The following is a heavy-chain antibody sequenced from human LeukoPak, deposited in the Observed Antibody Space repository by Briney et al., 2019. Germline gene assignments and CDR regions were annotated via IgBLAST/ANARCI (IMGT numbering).Heavy chain of an antibody. CDR3: ARGRRAGWNYLQPFDY. Sequence: SETLSLTCAVYGGSFSGYYWSWIRQPPGKGLEWIGEINHSGSTNYNPSLKSRVTISVDTSKNQFSLKLSSVTAADTAVYYCARGRRAGWNYLQPFDYWGQGTLVTVSS. CDR2: INHSGST. CDR1: GGSFSGYY. J-gene: IGHJ4*02. D-gene: IGHD1-7*01. V-gene: IGHV4-34*01.